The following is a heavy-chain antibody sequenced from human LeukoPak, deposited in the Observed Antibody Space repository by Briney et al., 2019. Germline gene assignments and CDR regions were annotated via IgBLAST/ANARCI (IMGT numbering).Heavy chain of an antibody. V-gene: IGHV3-7*01. CDR2: IKQDGSEK. J-gene: IGHJ3*02. D-gene: IGHD3-22*01. Sequence: GGSLRLSCAASGFTFSSYWTSWVRQAPGKGLEWVANIKQDGSEKYYVDSVKGRFTISRGNAKNSLYLQMNSLRAEDTAVYYCASSSGYRDDAFDIWGQGTMVTVSS. CDR3: ASSSGYRDDAFDI. CDR1: GFTFSSYW.